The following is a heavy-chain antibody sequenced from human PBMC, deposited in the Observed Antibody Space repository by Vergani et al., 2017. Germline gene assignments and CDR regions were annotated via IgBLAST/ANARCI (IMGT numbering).Heavy chain of an antibody. J-gene: IGHJ6*02. Sequence: QVQLQESGPGLVKPSETLTLTCDVSDSSIMTNPYWGWFRQSPGKGLEWIGCFPHSGDTHYNSSLKSRVSISIVSSSKFSLSLTSVTAADTAIYYCARHRGSGSFFPSSYFYGMDVWGHGTTVTVSS. V-gene: IGHV4-38-2*01. D-gene: IGHD3-10*01. CDR3: ARHRGSGSFFPSSYFYGMDV. CDR1: DSSIMTNPY. CDR2: FPHSGDT.